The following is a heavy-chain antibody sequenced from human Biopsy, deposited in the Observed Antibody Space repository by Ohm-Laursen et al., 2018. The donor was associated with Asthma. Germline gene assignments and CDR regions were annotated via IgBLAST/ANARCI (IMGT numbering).Heavy chain of an antibody. CDR1: GGTFNTYV. D-gene: IGHD2-2*01. J-gene: IGHJ4*02. CDR3: ARKAGSCISRTCYSLDF. V-gene: IGHV1-69*13. CDR2: INSVFGTT. Sequence: GASVKVSCKSLGGTFNTYVIGWMRQAPGQGLVWIGGINSVFGTTTYPQKFQDRVTITADDSTSTVYMELSSLRSEDTAVYYCARKAGSCISRTCYSLDFWGQGTLVTVAS.